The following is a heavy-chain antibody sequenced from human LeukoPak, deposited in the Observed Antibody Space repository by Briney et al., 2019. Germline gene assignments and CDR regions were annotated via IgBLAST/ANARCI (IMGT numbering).Heavy chain of an antibody. D-gene: IGHD5-12*01. CDR3: ARRVEGGYEVYWFEP. J-gene: IGHJ5*02. CDR1: GGTFSSYA. V-gene: IGHV1-69*13. CDR2: IIPIFGTA. Sequence: ASVKVSCKASGGTFSSYAISWVRQAPGQGLEWMGGIIPIFGTANYAQKFQGRVTITADESTSTAYMELSSLRSEDTAVYYCARRVEGGYEVYWFEPWGPGTLVTVSS.